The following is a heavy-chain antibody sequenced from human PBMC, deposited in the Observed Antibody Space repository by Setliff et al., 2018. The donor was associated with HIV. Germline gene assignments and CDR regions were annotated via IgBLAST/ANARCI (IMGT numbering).Heavy chain of an antibody. J-gene: IGHJ4*02. D-gene: IGHD6-6*01. V-gene: IGHV4-59*11. CDR3: ATEGREKLALFDH. CDR1: GLSMRAHH. CDR2: ILYSGNS. Sequence: SETLSLTCNVSGLSMRAHHWSWVRLPPGKTLEWLGYILYSGNSNYNPSFKNRVTISLNGAKRQFSLDLKSVTSADTAVYYCATEGREKLALFDHWGLGTLVTVSS.